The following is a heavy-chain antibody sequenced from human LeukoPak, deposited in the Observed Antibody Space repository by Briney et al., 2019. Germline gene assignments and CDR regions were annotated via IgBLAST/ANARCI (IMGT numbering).Heavy chain of an antibody. CDR2: INHSGST. CDR1: GGSFSGYY. V-gene: IGHV4-34*01. Sequence: SETLSLTCAVYGGSFSGYYWSWIRRPPGKGLEWIGEINHSGSTNYNPSLKSRVTISVDTSKNQFSLKLSSVTAADTAVYYCARGVSSSWFYWGQGTLVTVSS. D-gene: IGHD6-13*01. CDR3: ARGVSSSWFY. J-gene: IGHJ4*02.